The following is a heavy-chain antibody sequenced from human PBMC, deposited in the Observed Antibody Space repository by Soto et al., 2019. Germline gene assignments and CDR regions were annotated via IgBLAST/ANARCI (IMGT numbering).Heavy chain of an antibody. V-gene: IGHV1-24*01. CDR3: ATFFAAGTGFDFDY. Sequence: ASVKVSCKVSGYTLTELSMHWVRQAPGKGLEWMGGFDPEDGETIYAQKFQGRVTMTEDTSTDTAYMELSSLRSEDTAVYYCATFFAAGTGFDFDYWGQGTLVTVSS. D-gene: IGHD6-13*01. CDR2: FDPEDGET. CDR1: GYTLTELS. J-gene: IGHJ4*02.